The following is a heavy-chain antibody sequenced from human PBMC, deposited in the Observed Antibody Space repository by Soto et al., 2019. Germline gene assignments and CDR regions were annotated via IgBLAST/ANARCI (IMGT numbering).Heavy chain of an antibody. CDR1: GGSISSYY. D-gene: IGHD6-13*01. CDR2: IYYSGST. V-gene: IGHV4-59*01. J-gene: IGHJ6*03. CDR3: ARVAVASSWYSTYYMDV. Sequence: ETLSLTCTVSGGSISSYYWSWIRQPPGKGLEWIGYIYYSGSTNYNPSLKSRVTISVDTSKNQFSLKLSSVTAADTAVYYCARVAVASSWYSTYYMDVWGKGTTVTVSS.